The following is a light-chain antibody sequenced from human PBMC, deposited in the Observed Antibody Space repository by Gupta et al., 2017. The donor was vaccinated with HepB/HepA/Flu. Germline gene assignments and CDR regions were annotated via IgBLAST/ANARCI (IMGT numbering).Light chain of an antibody. CDR1: QGISSY. V-gene: IGKV1-8*01. J-gene: IGKJ1*01. CDR3: QRDDSYPRT. Sequence: IRMTQSPSSFSASTGDRVNIPCRESQGISSYLAWYHQKPGKAPKLPLYAASTSQSGVPSRFSGSASAAHMSLTISFLHSEDFATPFCQRDDSYPRTFGQGTKVEIK. CDR2: AAS.